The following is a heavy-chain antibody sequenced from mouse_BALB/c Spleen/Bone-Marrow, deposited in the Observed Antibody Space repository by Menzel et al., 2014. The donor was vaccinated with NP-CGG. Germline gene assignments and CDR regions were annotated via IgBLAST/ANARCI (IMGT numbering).Heavy chain of an antibody. D-gene: IGHD2-14*01. V-gene: IGHV14-3*02. CDR2: IDPASGNT. CDR3: ASYGYGWYFDV. Sequence: EVQLVESGAELVKPGASVKLSCTASGFNIKDTYLHWVKQRPEQGLDWIGRIDPASGNTKYDPKFQGKATITADTSSNTAYLQLSSLTSEDAAVYYCASYGYGWYFDVWGAGTTVTVPS. J-gene: IGHJ1*01. CDR1: GFNIKDTY.